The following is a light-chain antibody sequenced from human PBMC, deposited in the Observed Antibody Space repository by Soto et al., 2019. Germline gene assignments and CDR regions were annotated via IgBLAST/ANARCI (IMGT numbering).Light chain of an antibody. CDR2: EVS. CDR1: SSDIGRYDY. Sequence: QSVLTQPASVSGSPGQSITISCTGTSSDIGRYDYVSWYQQQHPGKVPKLMIYEVSNRPSGVSNRFSGSKSGDTASLTISGLQAEDEADYYCSSYAGSSVLFGGGTQLTVL. J-gene: IGLJ2*01. V-gene: IGLV2-14*01. CDR3: SSYAGSSVL.